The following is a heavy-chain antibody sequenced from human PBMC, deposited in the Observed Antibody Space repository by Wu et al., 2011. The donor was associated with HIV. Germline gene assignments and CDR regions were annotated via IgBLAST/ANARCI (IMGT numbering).Heavy chain of an antibody. CDR1: GYTFSNYR. J-gene: IGHJ4*02. D-gene: IGHD2-2*01. CDR3: ARDGRGTSDF. V-gene: IGHV1-18*01. Sequence: QVQLVQSGAEVKKPGASVKVSCKASGYTFSNYRISWVRQAPGRGLEWMGWISAYNGDTNYAQKLQGRVTMTTDTSSTTAYMELRSLRSDDTAVYYCARDGRGTSDFLGQGTLVTVSS. CDR2: ISAYNGDT.